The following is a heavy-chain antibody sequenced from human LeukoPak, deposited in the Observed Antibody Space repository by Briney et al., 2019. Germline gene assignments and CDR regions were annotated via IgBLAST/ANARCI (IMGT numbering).Heavy chain of an antibody. CDR1: GFTFSGYY. D-gene: IGHD2-8*01. CDR2: ISSSGSTI. J-gene: IGHJ4*02. CDR3: ARDLMVEAYYFDY. Sequence: MTGGSLRLSCAASGFTFSGYYMSWIRQAPGKGLEWVSYISSSGSTIYYADSVKGRFTISRDNAKNSLYLQMNSLRAEDTAVYYCARDLMVEAYYFDYWGQGTLVTVSS. V-gene: IGHV3-11*01.